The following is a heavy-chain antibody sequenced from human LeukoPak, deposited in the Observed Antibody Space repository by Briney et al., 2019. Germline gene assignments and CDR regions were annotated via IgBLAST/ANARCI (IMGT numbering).Heavy chain of an antibody. V-gene: IGHV4-39*01. CDR2: IYYSGST. Sequence: SETLSLTCTVSGGSISSSSYYWVWIRQPPGKGLEWIGSIYYSGSTYYNPSLKSRVTISVDTSKNQFSLKLSSVTAADTAEYYCARFVVVVAAWVYWGQGTLVTVSS. CDR3: ARFVVVVAAWVY. CDR1: GGSISSSSYY. J-gene: IGHJ4*02. D-gene: IGHD2-15*01.